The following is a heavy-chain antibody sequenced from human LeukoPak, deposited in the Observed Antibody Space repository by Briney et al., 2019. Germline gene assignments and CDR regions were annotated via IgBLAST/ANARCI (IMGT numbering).Heavy chain of an antibody. D-gene: IGHD3-22*01. CDR2: IIPIFGTA. V-gene: IGHV1-69*13. CDR3: ARGGYYYDSSGYYYEPYFDY. J-gene: IGHJ4*02. CDR1: GGTFSSYA. Sequence: SVKVSCKASGGTFSSYAISWVRQAPGQGLEWMGGIIPIFGTANYAQKFQGRVTITADESTSTAYMELSSLRSEDTAVYYCARGGYYYDSSGYYYEPYFDYWGQGALVTVSS.